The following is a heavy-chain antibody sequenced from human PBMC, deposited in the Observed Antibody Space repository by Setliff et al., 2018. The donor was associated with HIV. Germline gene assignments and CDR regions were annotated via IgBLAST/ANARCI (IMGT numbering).Heavy chain of an antibody. CDR1: NVSIESYY. CDR2: IYSSGRT. CDR3: ARDPYCSGDGCFRYYQH. D-gene: IGHD2-15*01. V-gene: IGHV4-4*07. J-gene: IGHJ1*01. Sequence: SETLSLTCTVSNVSIESYYWSWIRQPAGRALEWIGRIYSSGRTNYNPSLKSRIKMSIDTPKNQFSLKLSSVTAADTAVYFCARDPYCSGDGCFRYYQHWGRGTPVTVPQ.